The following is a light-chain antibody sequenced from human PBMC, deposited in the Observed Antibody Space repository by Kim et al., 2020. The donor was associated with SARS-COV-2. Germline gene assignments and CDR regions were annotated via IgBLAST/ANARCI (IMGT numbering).Light chain of an antibody. CDR2: DNN. V-gene: IGLV1-51*01. CDR3: GTWDDSLSSVV. CDR1: SSNIGNNY. J-gene: IGLJ2*01. Sequence: GQKVTTSCSGCSSNIGNNYVSWYQHLPGTAPKLLIYDNNKRPSGIPDRFSGSMSGTSATLGITGLQTGDEADYYCGTWDDSLSSVVFGGGTQLTVL.